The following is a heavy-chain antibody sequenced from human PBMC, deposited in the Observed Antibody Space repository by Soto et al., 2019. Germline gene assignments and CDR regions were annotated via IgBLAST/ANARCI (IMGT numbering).Heavy chain of an antibody. CDR3: AHTQTGTTTDYYYYGMDV. V-gene: IGHV2-5*02. CDR1: GFSLSTSGVG. CDR2: IYWDDDK. Sequence: QITLKESGPTLVKPTQTLTLTCTFSGFSLSTSGVGVGWIRQPPGKALEWLALIYWDDDKRYSPSLNSRLTSTKDTSKNQVVLTMTNMDPVDTATYYCAHTQTGTTTDYYYYGMDVWGQGTTVSVSS. D-gene: IGHD1-1*01. J-gene: IGHJ6*02.